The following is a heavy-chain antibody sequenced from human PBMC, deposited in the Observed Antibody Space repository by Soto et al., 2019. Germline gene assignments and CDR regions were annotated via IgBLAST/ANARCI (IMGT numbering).Heavy chain of an antibody. D-gene: IGHD1-26*01. CDR1: GFTFSSYW. V-gene: IGHV3-7*05. CDR3: ARESSGSYSTQYYFDY. CDR2: IKQDGSEK. Sequence: GGSLRLSCAASGFTFSSYWMSWVRQAPGKGLEWVANIKQDGSEKYYVDSVKGRFTISRDNAKNSLYLQMNSLRAEDTAVYYCARESSGSYSTQYYFDYWGQGTLVTVSS. J-gene: IGHJ4*02.